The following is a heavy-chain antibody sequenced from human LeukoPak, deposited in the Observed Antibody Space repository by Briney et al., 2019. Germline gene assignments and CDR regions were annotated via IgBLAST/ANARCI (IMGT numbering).Heavy chain of an antibody. Sequence: ASVKVSCKTSGYTFTGHFMNWVRLAPDQGLEWMGWIKPKSGATAYAQKFQGRVTMTRDTAINTAYLEVSGLTPDDTAVYYCARVREWEEISGAIPDYFDYWGQGTLITVSS. CDR1: GYTFTGHF. CDR3: ARVREWEEISGAIPDYFDY. V-gene: IGHV1-2*02. D-gene: IGHD3-3*01. J-gene: IGHJ4*02. CDR2: IKPKSGAT.